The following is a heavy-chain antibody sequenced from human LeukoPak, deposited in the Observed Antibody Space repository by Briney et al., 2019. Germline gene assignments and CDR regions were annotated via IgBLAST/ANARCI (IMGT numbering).Heavy chain of an antibody. J-gene: IGHJ6*02. D-gene: IGHD3-10*01. CDR1: GYSFTSYW. Sequence: GESLKISCKGSGYSFTSYWIGWVRQMPGKGLEWMGRIDPSDSYTNYSPSFQGHVTISADKSISTAYLQWSSLKASDTAMYYCARNNYGSGKWYYYGMDVWGQGTTVTVSS. CDR3: ARNNYGSGKWYYYGMDV. CDR2: IDPSDSYT. V-gene: IGHV5-10-1*01.